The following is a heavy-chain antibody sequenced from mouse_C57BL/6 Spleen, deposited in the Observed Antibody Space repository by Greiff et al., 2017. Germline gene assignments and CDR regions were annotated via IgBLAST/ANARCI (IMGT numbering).Heavy chain of an antibody. Sequence: QVQLQQSGAELARPGASVKMSCKASGYTFTSYTMHWVKQRPGQGLEWIGYINPSSGYTKYNQKFKDKATLTADKSSSTAYMKLSSLTSEDSAVYCCARDPFMVTTEWDYWGQGTSVTVSS. CDR2: INPSSGYT. CDR3: ARDPFMVTTEWDY. CDR1: GYTFTSYT. D-gene: IGHD2-2*01. V-gene: IGHV1-4*01. J-gene: IGHJ4*01.